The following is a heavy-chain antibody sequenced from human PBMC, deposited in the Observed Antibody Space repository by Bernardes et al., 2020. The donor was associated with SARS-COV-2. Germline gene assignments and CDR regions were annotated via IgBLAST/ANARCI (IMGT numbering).Heavy chain of an antibody. Sequence: GGSLLLSCAASGFSFRYSGMHWVRQAPGPGLEWVTIISDDGNKKRYADSVQGRFTISRDNSKKTVYLQMNNLRNEDTAVYYCAKAIATMGYYIDNWGQGTLVSVSS. J-gene: IGHJ4*02. D-gene: IGHD2-21*01. CDR1: GFSFRYSG. V-gene: IGHV3-30*18. CDR3: AKAIATMGYYIDN. CDR2: ISDDGNKK.